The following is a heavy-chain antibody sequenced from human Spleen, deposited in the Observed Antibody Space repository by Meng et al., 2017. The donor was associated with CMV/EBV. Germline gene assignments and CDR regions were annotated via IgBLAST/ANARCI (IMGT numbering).Heavy chain of an antibody. CDR1: FTRYG. CDR3: ARDSEPIFGAVIIAIPFDY. J-gene: IGHJ4*02. Sequence: FTRYGISWVRQAPGQGLEWMGWISGYNGKTNYAHKVQDRIPLTTDTSTSTAYMELRSLRSDDTAVYYCARDSEPIFGAVIIAIPFDYWGQGSLVTVSS. CDR2: ISGYNGKT. V-gene: IGHV1-18*01. D-gene: IGHD3-3*01.